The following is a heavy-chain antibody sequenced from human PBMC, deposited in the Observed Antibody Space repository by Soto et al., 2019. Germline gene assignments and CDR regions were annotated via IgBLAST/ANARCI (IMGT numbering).Heavy chain of an antibody. CDR1: GYNFTTFW. CDR2: IYPGDSET. Sequence: GESLKISCKGSGYNFTTFWIGWVRQVPGKGLEWMGIIYPGDSETKYSPDFEGQVTISADRSTNTAYLQWRSLRASDTAMYYCARLGFPGAIYFDSWGLGTLVTVSS. V-gene: IGHV5-51*01. CDR3: ARLGFPGAIYFDS. J-gene: IGHJ4*02.